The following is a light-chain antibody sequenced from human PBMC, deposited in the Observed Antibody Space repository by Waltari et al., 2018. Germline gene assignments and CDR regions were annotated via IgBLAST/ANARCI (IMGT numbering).Light chain of an antibody. Sequence: EIVMTQSPATLSVSPGERATLSCRASQSVSSNFAWYQQKPGQAPRILIYGASTRATGIPATFSGSGSGTEFTLTISSLQSEDFAVYYCQQYNSWPRTFGQGTKVEIK. CDR1: QSVSSN. CDR3: QQYNSWPRT. CDR2: GAS. V-gene: IGKV3-15*01. J-gene: IGKJ1*01.